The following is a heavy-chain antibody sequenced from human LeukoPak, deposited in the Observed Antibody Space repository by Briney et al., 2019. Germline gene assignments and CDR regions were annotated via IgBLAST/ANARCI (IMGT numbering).Heavy chain of an antibody. Sequence: ESLKISCKGSGYSFPNYWIGWVRQMPGKGLEWMGIIYPGDSDTKYSPSFQGQVTISADKSISTAYLQWSSLKASDTAMYYCARGTTIRGNWFDPWGQGTLVTVSS. CDR1: GYSFPNYW. V-gene: IGHV5-51*01. D-gene: IGHD3-10*01. J-gene: IGHJ5*02. CDR3: ARGTTIRGNWFDP. CDR2: IYPGDSDT.